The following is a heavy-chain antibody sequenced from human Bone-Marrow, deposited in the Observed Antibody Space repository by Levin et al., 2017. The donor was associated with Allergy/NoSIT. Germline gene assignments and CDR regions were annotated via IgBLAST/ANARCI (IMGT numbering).Heavy chain of an antibody. CDR3: ARGARLQYPFDP. D-gene: IGHD5-12*01. J-gene: IGHJ5*02. Sequence: SETLSLTCAVYGGSFSGYYWSWIRQPPGKGLEWIGEINHSGSTNYNPSLKSRVTISVDTSKNQFSLKLSSVTAADTAVYYCARGARLQYPFDPWGQGTLVTVSS. CDR2: INHSGST. V-gene: IGHV4-34*01. CDR1: GGSFSGYY.